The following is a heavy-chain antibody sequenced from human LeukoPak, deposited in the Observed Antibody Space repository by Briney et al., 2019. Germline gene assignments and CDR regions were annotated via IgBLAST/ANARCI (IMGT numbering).Heavy chain of an antibody. D-gene: IGHD1-26*01. CDR1: GGTFSSYA. V-gene: IGHV1-69*05. Sequence: SVKVSCKASGGTFSSYAISWVRQAPGQGLEWMGGIIPIFGTANYAQKFQGRVTITTDESTSTAYMELSSLRSEDTAVYYCANRGGGNYYFYWFDPWGQGTLVTVSS. CDR3: ANRGGGNYYFYWFDP. CDR2: IIPIFGTA. J-gene: IGHJ5*02.